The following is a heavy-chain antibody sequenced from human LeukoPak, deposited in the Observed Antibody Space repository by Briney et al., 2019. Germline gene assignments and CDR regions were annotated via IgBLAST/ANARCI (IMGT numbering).Heavy chain of an antibody. V-gene: IGHV4-4*07. D-gene: IGHD6-13*01. CDR2: IYTSGST. CDR1: GGSISCYY. J-gene: IGHJ4*02. Sequence: ETLSLTCTVSGGSISCYYWSWIRQPAGKGLEWIGRIYTSGSTNYNPSLKSRVTISVDKSKNQFSLKLSSVTAADTAVYYCAREGIAAAGPDYWGQGTLVTVSS. CDR3: AREGIAAAGPDY.